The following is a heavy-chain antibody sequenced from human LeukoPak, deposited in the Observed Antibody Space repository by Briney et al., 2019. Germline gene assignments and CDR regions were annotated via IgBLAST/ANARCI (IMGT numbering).Heavy chain of an antibody. CDR3: ARYCSSTSCYPAY. CDR1: GFTFSNYW. CDR2: IKHDGSEK. Sequence: PGGSLRLSCAASGFTFSNYWMNWVRQAPGKGLEWVANIKHDGSEKYYADSVKGRFTISRDNAKNSLDLQMNSLRAEDTAVYYCARYCSSTSCYPAYWGQGTLVTVSS. V-gene: IGHV3-7*01. J-gene: IGHJ4*02. D-gene: IGHD2-2*01.